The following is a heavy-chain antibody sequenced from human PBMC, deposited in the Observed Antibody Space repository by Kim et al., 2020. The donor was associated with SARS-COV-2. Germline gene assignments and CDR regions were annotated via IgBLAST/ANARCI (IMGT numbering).Heavy chain of an antibody. D-gene: IGHD3-10*01. Sequence: SETLSLTCTVSGGSISSDYYYWGWIRQPPGKGLEWIGRMYYSGRAYYNPSLESRVTISVDTSKNQFSLKLNFVTASDTAVYYCARVVNFYGSGRYSPPDYWGQGTVVTVSS. CDR2: MYYSGRA. V-gene: IGHV4-39*02. J-gene: IGHJ4*02. CDR1: GGSISSDYYY. CDR3: ARVVNFYGSGRYSPPDY.